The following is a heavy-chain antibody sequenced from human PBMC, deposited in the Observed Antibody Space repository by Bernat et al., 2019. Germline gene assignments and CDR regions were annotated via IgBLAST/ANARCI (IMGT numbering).Heavy chain of an antibody. CDR2: ISRFSNHI. Sequence: EMQLVGSGGGLVKPGGSLRPSCTASGFTFCDFSMNWVCQALGQVLEWLSYISRFSNHIYYVDSVKGRFTISRENAKSTLYQQLHSLRAEDTAVYYCAGDPADSLTRNWFDPWGQGTLVTVSS. V-gene: IGHV3-21*05. D-gene: IGHD4-4*01. CDR1: GFTFCDFS. CDR3: AGDPADSLTRNWFDP. J-gene: IGHJ5*02.